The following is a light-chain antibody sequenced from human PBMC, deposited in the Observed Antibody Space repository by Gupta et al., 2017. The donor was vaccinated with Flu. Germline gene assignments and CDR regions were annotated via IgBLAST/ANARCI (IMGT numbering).Light chain of an antibody. CDR3: QQYGSSPRS. CDR2: GAS. CDR1: QSVSSSC. J-gene: IGKJ2*03. V-gene: IGKV3-20*01. Sequence: EVVLTQSPTTLSLSPGERATLSCRASQSVSSSCLAWYQQKPGQAPRLLIYGASSRATGIPDRFSGSGSGTDFTLTISRLEPEDFAVYYCQQYGSSPRSFGQGTKLEIK.